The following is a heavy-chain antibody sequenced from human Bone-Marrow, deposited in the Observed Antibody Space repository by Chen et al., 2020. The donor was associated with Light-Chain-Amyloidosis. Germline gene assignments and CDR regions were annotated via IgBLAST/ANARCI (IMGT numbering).Heavy chain of an antibody. D-gene: IGHD3-22*01. V-gene: IGHV3-23*04. CDR1: GFTFSSSA. CDR2: ISGSGGST. Sequence: EVQLVESGGGLVQPGGSLRLSCSASGFTFSSSAVSWVRQAPGKGLEWVSAISGSGGSTYYADSVKGRFTISRDNSKNTLYLQMNSLRAEDTAVYYCAKDRLKTYYYDSSGYSGAFDIWGQGTMVTVSS. CDR3: AKDRLKTYYYDSSGYSGAFDI. J-gene: IGHJ3*02.